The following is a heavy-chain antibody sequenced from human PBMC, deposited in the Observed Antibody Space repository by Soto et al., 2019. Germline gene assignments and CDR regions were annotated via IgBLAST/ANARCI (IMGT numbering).Heavy chain of an antibody. D-gene: IGHD5-18*01. CDR1: GYTFTAYY. J-gene: IGHJ6*02. CDR2: INPNSGGT. CDR3: ARGVMLQLWASHYGMDV. Sequence: ASVKVSCKASGYTFTAYYMHWVRQAPGQGLEWMGCINPNSGGTNYAQKFQGWVTMTRDTSISTAYMELSRLRSDDTAVYYCARGVMLQLWASHYGMDVCGQGTTVTVSS. V-gene: IGHV1-2*04.